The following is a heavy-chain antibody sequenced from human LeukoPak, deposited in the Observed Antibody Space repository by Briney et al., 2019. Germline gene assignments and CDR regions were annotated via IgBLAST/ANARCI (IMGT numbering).Heavy chain of an antibody. V-gene: IGHV1-69*05. CDR2: IIPIFGTA. D-gene: IGHD3-3*01. CDR1: GGTFSSYA. CDR3: SRENRFVLRSRGVFIRFDP. J-gene: IGHJ5*02. Sequence: SVKVSCKASGGTFSSYAISWVRQAPGQGLEWMGGIIPIFGTANYAQKFQGRVTITTDESTSTAYMELSSLRSEDTAVYYCSRENRFVLRSRGVFIRFDPWGQGTLVTVSS.